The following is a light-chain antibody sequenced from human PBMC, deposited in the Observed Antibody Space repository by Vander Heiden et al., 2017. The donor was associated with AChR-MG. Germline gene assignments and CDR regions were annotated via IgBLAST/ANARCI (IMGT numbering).Light chain of an antibody. Sequence: IQMTQSPSSLSASVGDRVTITCQASQDISNYLDWDQQKPGKAPKLLIYDASNLETGVPSRFSGSGSGTDFTFTISSLQPEDIATYYCQQYDNLPPFTFGPGTKVDIK. J-gene: IGKJ3*01. CDR1: QDISNY. CDR2: DAS. CDR3: QQYDNLPPFT. V-gene: IGKV1-33*01.